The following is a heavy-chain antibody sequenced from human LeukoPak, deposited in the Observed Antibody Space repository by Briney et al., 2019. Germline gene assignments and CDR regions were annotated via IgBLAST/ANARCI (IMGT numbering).Heavy chain of an antibody. D-gene: IGHD3-22*01. V-gene: IGHV4-31*03. CDR2: TYYSGST. Sequence: SETLSLTCTVSGGSISSGGYYWSWIRQHPGKGLEWIGYTYYSGSTYYNPSLKSRVTISVDTSKNQFSLKLSSVPAADTAVYYCARAPTAYYYDSTGYTLYGVPFDYWGQGTLVTVSS. CDR1: GGSISSGGYY. CDR3: ARAPTAYYYDSTGYTLYGVPFDY. J-gene: IGHJ4*02.